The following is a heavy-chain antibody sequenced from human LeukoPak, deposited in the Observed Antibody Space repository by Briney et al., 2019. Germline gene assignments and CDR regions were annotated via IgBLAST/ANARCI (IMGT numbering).Heavy chain of an antibody. V-gene: IGHV4-31*03. CDR1: GGPISSGGYY. J-gene: IGHJ4*02. CDR2: VYHSGTT. D-gene: IGHD3-10*01. Sequence: SETLSLTCSVSGGPISSGGYYWSWIRQHPGMGLEWIGHVYHSGTTNYNPSLKSRVTISADTSKNRFSLKLNSVTAADTAVYFCARWAVRGVVNFDNWGQGIRVTVSS. CDR3: ARWAVRGVVNFDN.